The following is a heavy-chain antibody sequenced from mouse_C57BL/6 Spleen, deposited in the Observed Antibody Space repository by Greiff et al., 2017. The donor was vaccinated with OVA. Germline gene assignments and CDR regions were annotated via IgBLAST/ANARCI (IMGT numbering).Heavy chain of an antibody. J-gene: IGHJ3*01. D-gene: IGHD4-1*01. CDR1: GYTFTDYE. V-gene: IGHV1-15*01. Sequence: VQLVESGAELVRPGASVTLSCKASGYTFTDYEMHWVKQTPVHGLEWIGAIDPETGGTAYNQKFKGKAILTADKSSSTAYMELRSLTSEDSAVYYCTRRTGDWFAYWGQGTLVTVSA. CDR3: TRRTGDWFAY. CDR2: IDPETGGT.